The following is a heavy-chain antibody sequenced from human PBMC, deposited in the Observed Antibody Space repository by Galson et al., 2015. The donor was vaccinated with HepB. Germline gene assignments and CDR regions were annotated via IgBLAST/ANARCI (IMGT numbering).Heavy chain of an antibody. CDR1: GFTFSSYA. CDR2: ISGSGGST. J-gene: IGHJ3*02. Sequence: SLRLSCAASGFTFSSYAMSWVRQAPGKGLEWVSAISGSGGSTYYADSVKGRFTISRDNSKNTLYLQMNSLRAEDTAVYYCACRTFTALGAFDIWGQGTMVTVSS. V-gene: IGHV3-23*01. D-gene: IGHD1-14*01. CDR3: ACRTFTALGAFDI.